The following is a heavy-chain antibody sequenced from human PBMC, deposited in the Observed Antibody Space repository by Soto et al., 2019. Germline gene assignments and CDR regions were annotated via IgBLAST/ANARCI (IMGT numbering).Heavy chain of an antibody. CDR3: AASIFYYGMDV. V-gene: IGHV5-51*01. J-gene: IGHJ6*02. CDR2: IYPGDSDT. Sequence: GESLKISCKGSGYTFTNYWIGWVRQMPGKGLEWMGIIYPGDSDTKYNPSFQGQVTISADKSITTTYLRWTSLKASDTAIYYCAASIFYYGMDVWGQGTTVTGS. CDR1: GYTFTNYW.